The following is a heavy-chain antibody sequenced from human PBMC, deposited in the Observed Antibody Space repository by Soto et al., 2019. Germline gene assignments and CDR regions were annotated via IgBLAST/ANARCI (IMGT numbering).Heavy chain of an antibody. D-gene: IGHD3-3*01. CDR2: IYYSGST. J-gene: IGHJ6*02. Sequence: SETLSLTCTVSGGSISSYYWSWIRQPPGKGLEWIGYIYYSGSTNYNPSLKSRVTISVDTSKNQFSLKLSSVAAADTAVYYCARSYDFWSGYLPLYYYYGMDVWGQGTTVTVSS. CDR3: ARSYDFWSGYLPLYYYYGMDV. CDR1: GGSISSYY. V-gene: IGHV4-59*01.